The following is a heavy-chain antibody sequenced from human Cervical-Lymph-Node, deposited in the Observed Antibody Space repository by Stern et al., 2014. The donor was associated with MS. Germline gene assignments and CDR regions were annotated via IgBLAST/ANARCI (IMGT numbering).Heavy chain of an antibody. CDR1: GFSFSLYT. D-gene: IGHD6-13*01. V-gene: IGHV3-21*01. J-gene: IGHJ4*02. Sequence: EVQLVESGGGLVKPGGSLRLSCAASGFSFSLYTMNWIPQAPRKGLEWVSSISSTRSYIYYADSVKGRFTISRDNAKNSLYLQMNSLRAEDTAVYYCARETSSSDFFDYWGQGTLVTVAS. CDR2: ISSTRSYI. CDR3: ARETSSSDFFDY.